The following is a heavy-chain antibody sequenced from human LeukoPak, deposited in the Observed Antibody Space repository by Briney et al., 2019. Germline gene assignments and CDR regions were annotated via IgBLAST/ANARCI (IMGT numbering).Heavy chain of an antibody. Sequence: GGSLRLSCAASGFTFSSYAMHWVRQAPGKGLEWVAVISYDGSNKYYADSVKGRFTISRDNSKNTLYLQMNSLRAEDTAVYYCAKDRATSFDYWGQGTLVTVSS. CDR2: ISYDGSNK. CDR1: GFTFSSYA. CDR3: AKDRATSFDY. J-gene: IGHJ4*02. V-gene: IGHV3-30-3*01.